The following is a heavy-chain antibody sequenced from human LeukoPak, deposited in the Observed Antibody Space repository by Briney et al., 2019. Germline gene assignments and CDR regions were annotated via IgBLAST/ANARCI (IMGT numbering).Heavy chain of an antibody. J-gene: IGHJ6*02. CDR3: ARDGRIAARPGGMDV. Sequence: ASVRVSCKASGYTFTGYYVHWVRQAPGQGLEWMGWINPNSGGTNYAQKFQGRVTMTRDTSISTAYMELSRLRSDDTAVYYCARDGRIAARPGGMDVWGQGTTVTVSS. CDR1: GYTFTGYY. V-gene: IGHV1-2*02. CDR2: INPNSGGT. D-gene: IGHD6-6*01.